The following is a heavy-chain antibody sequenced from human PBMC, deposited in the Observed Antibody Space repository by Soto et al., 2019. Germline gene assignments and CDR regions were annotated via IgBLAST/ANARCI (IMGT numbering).Heavy chain of an antibody. D-gene: IGHD3-3*01. J-gene: IGHJ5*02. V-gene: IGHV4-61*01. CDR1: GGSVSSGSYY. CDR3: AREGRFLEWLLQLDP. Sequence: PSETLSLTCTVSGGSVSSGSYYWSWIRQPPGKGLEWIGYIYYSGSTNYNPSLKSRVTISVDTSKNQFSLKLSSVTAADTAVYYCAREGRFLEWLLQLDPWGQGTLVTVSS. CDR2: IYYSGST.